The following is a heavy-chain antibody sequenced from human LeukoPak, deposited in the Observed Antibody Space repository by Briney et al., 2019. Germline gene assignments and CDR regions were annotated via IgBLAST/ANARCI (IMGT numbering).Heavy chain of an antibody. V-gene: IGHV4-59*01. J-gene: IGHJ4*02. CDR2: IYYSGST. D-gene: IGHD2-15*01. CDR1: GGSISSYY. CDR3: ARAGSGGSCYDY. Sequence: SETLSLTCTVSGGSISSYYWSWLRQPPGKGLEWIGYIYYSGSTNYNPSLKSRVTISVDTSKNQFSLKLSSVTAADTAVYYCARAGSGGSCYDYWGQGTLVTVSS.